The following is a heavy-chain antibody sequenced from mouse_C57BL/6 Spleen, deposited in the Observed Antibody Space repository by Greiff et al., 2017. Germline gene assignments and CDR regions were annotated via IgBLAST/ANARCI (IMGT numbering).Heavy chain of an antibody. CDR3: ARNVEGDSNHYAMDY. V-gene: IGHV2-2*01. CDR2: IWSGGST. CDR1: GFSLTSYG. J-gene: IGHJ4*01. D-gene: IGHD2-5*01. Sequence: VMLVESGPGLVQPSQSLSITCTVSGFSLTSYGVHWVRQSPGKGLEWLGVIWSGGSTDYNAAFISRLSSSKDNSKSQVFFKMNSLQADDTAIYYCARNVEGDSNHYAMDYWGQGTSVTVSS.